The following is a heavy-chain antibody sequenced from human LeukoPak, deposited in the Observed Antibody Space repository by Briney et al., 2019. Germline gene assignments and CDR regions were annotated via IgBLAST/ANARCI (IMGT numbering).Heavy chain of an antibody. CDR2: ISWNSGSI. CDR1: GFTFDDYA. CDR3: AKDFYSSSSFFDY. V-gene: IGHV3-9*01. Sequence: SGGSLRLSCAASGFTFDDYAMHWVRQAPGKGLEWASGISWNSGSIGYADSVKGRFTISRDNAKNSLYLQMNSLRAEDTALYYCAKDFYSSSSFFDYWGQGTLVTVSS. J-gene: IGHJ4*02. D-gene: IGHD6-6*01.